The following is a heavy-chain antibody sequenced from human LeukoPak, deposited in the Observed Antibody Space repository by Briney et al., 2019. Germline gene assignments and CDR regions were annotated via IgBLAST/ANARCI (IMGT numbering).Heavy chain of an antibody. V-gene: IGHV1-18*01. Sequence: ASVKVSCKASGYTFTSYGISWVRQAPGQGLEWMGWISAYNGNTNYAQKLQGRVTMTTDTSTSTAYMELRSLRSDDTAVYYCARVLSYGANSDALDIWGQGTMVTVSP. D-gene: IGHD4-23*01. CDR2: ISAYNGNT. J-gene: IGHJ3*02. CDR3: ARVLSYGANSDALDI. CDR1: GYTFTSYG.